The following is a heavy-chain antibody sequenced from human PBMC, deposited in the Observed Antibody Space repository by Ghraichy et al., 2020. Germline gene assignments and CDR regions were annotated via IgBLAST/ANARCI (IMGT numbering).Heavy chain of an antibody. J-gene: IGHJ6*02. Sequence: SQTLSLTCAISGDSVSSNNAAWNWIRQSPSRGLEWLGRTYYRSKWYTDYAISLQSRLTFDTSKNQLSLHLKSVTTEDTAVYYCARTLGDYYYNGMDVWGQGTTVTVSS. D-gene: IGHD5/OR15-5a*01. CDR2: TYYRSKWYT. V-gene: IGHV6-1*01. CDR3: ARTLGDYYYNGMDV. CDR1: GDSVSSNNAA.